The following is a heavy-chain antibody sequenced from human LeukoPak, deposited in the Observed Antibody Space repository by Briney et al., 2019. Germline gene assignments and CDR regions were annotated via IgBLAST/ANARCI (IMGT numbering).Heavy chain of an antibody. V-gene: IGHV6-1*01. CDR1: GDIVSSNSAA. CDR2: TYYRSKWYN. CDR3: ARSSTSWPTRPFDP. J-gene: IGHJ5*02. Sequence: SQTLSLTCALSGDIVSSNSAAWNWIRQSPSRGLEWLGRTYYRSKWYNDYAVSVKSRITINPDTSKNQFSLQLNSVTPEDTAVYYCARSSTSWPTRPFDPWGQGTLVTVSS. D-gene: IGHD2-2*01.